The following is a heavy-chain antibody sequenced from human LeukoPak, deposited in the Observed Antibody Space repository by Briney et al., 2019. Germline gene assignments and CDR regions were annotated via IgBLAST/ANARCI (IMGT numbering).Heavy chain of an antibody. D-gene: IGHD3-22*01. Sequence: ASVKVSCKASGYTFTSYYMHWVRQAPGQGLEWMGIINPSSGSTSYAQKFQGRVTMTEDTSTDTAYMELSSLRSEDTAVYYCATGFRDSSGYYLPAKGYYYYGMDVWGQGTTVTVSS. CDR1: GYTFTSYY. CDR3: ATGFRDSSGYYLPAKGYYYYGMDV. CDR2: INPSSGST. J-gene: IGHJ6*02. V-gene: IGHV1-46*01.